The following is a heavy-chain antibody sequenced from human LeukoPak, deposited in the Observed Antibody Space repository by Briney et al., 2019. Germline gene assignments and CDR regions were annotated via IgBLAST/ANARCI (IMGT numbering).Heavy chain of an antibody. CDR1: GGSISSYY. D-gene: IGHD1-1*01. V-gene: IGHV4-59*01. Sequence: PSETLSLTCTVSGGSISSYYWSWIRQPPGKGLEWIGYIYYSGSTNYNPSLKSRVTISVDTSKNQFSLKLSSVTAADTAVYYCARDRQLEGWFDPWGQGTLVTVSS. CDR2: IYYSGST. J-gene: IGHJ5*02. CDR3: ARDRQLEGWFDP.